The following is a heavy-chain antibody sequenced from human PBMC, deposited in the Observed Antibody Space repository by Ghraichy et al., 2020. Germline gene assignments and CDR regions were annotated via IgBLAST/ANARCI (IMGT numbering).Heavy chain of an antibody. J-gene: IGHJ4*02. Sequence: SETLSLTCAVYGGSFSGYYWSWIRQPPGKGLEWIGEINHSGSTNYNPSLKSRVTISVDTSKNQFSLKLSSVTAADTAVYYCARGRRLVGATTDLDYWGQGTLVTVSS. D-gene: IGHD1-26*01. V-gene: IGHV4-34*01. CDR3: ARGRRLVGATTDLDY. CDR1: GGSFSGYY. CDR2: INHSGST.